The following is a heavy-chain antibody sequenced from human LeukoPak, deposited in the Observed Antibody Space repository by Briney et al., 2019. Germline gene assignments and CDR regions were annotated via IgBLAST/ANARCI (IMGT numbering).Heavy chain of an antibody. D-gene: IGHD2-2*01. V-gene: IGHV3-23*01. CDR2: ISGSGSGT. CDR1: GFTFSSYA. J-gene: IGHJ6*02. Sequence: GGSLRLSCAASGFTFSSYAMSWVRQAPGRGLEWVSGISGSGSGTYYADSVKGRFTISRDNSKNTLYLQMNSLRAEDTAVYYCTTVRYCSSTSCYGTDYYYGMDVWGQGTTVTVSS. CDR3: TTVRYCSSTSCYGTDYYYGMDV.